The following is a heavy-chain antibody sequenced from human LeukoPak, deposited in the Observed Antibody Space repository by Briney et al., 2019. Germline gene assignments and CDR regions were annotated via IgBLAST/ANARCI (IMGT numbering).Heavy chain of an antibody. Sequence: PGGSLRLSCEASGFTFQSFDMTWIRQAPGEGLEWVSLITGSGSHTFYAASVRGRFTVSRDNSKNTMFLQMNALRDEDTATYYCARRKFFRMGEKKEPNWFDSWGQGTLVTVSS. J-gene: IGHJ5*01. V-gene: IGHV3-23*01. CDR3: ARRKFFRMGEKKEPNWFDS. CDR2: ITGSGSHT. D-gene: IGHD3-16*01. CDR1: GFTFQSFD.